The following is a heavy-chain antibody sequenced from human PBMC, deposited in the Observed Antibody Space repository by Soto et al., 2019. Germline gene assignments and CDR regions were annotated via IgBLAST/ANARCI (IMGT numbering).Heavy chain of an antibody. Sequence: QLHLQESGPGLVKPSETLSLTCTVSGGSISSSSYYWGWIRQPPGKGLEWIGNGYYGGSTYYNPSFKSRVTISVETSKSQFSLKLSSVPAADTAVYYCAGGDYYHSSGYYFYYYTMDVWGQGTKVTV. D-gene: IGHD3-22*01. J-gene: IGHJ6*02. CDR1: GGSISSSSYY. V-gene: IGHV4-39*01. CDR2: GYYGGST. CDR3: AGGDYYHSSGYYFYYYTMDV.